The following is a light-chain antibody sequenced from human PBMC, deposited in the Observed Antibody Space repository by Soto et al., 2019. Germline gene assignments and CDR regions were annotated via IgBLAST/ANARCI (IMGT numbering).Light chain of an antibody. CDR3: QQVKSYPRT. CDR2: KAS. Sequence: DIQMTQSPSTLSGSVGDRVTITCRASQTISSWLAWYQQKPGKAPKLLIYKASTLKSGVPSRFSGSGSGTEFTLTINSLQPDDFATYYCQQVKSYPRTFGGGTKVDIK. V-gene: IGKV1-5*03. J-gene: IGKJ4*01. CDR1: QTISSW.